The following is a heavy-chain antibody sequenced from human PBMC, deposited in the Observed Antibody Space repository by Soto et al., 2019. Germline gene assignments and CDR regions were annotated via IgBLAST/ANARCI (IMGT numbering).Heavy chain of an antibody. Sequence: GALRLSCAASGFTFSSYARSWVRQAPGKGLEWVSAISGSGGSTYYADSVKGRFTISRDNSKNTLYLQMNSLRAEDTAVYYCANDSPRPSGSYYNYYYGMDVWGQGTTVTVSS. CDR1: GFTFSSYA. V-gene: IGHV3-23*01. CDR3: ANDSPRPSGSYYNYYYGMDV. D-gene: IGHD3-10*01. J-gene: IGHJ6*02. CDR2: ISGSGGST.